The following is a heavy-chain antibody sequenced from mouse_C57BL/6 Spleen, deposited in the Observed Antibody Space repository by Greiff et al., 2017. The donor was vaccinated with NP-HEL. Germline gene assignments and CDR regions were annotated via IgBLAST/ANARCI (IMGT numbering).Heavy chain of an antibody. Sequence: VQLQQSGPELVKPGASVKISCKASGYAFSSSWMNWVKQRPGKGLEWIGRIYPGDGDTNYNGKFKGKATLTADKSSSTAYMQLSSLTSEDSAVYFWAREENSSGYNYFDYWGQGTTLTVSS. CDR2: IYPGDGDT. CDR3: AREENSSGYNYFDY. D-gene: IGHD3-2*02. J-gene: IGHJ2*01. V-gene: IGHV1-82*01. CDR1: GYAFSSSW.